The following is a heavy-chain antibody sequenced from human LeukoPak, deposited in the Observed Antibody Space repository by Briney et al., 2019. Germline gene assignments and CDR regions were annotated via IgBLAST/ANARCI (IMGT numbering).Heavy chain of an antibody. D-gene: IGHD2-15*01. V-gene: IGHV4-39*07. CDR1: GGSISSSSYY. CDR3: ARGSGGGPDSKRGCDY. J-gene: IGHJ4*02. CDR2: IYYSGST. Sequence: PSETLSLTCTVSGGSISSSSYYWGWIRQPPGKGLEWIGSIYYSGSTYYNPSLKSRVTISVDTSKNQFSLKLSSVTAADTAVYYCARGSGGGPDSKRGCDYWGQGTLVTVSS.